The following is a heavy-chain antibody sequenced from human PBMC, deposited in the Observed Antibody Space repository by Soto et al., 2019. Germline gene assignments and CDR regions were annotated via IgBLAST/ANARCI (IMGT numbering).Heavy chain of an antibody. Sequence: QVQLQESGSGLVKPSETLSLTCTVSGGSISSYYWSWIRQPPGKGLEWIGYIYYSGSTNYNPSLKSRVTISVDTSKNQFSLKLSSVTAADTAVYYCARVGAYSSYGGDWYFDLWGRGTLVTVSS. CDR1: GGSISSYY. CDR3: ARVGAYSSYGGDWYFDL. J-gene: IGHJ2*01. V-gene: IGHV4-59*01. CDR2: IYYSGST. D-gene: IGHD5-12*01.